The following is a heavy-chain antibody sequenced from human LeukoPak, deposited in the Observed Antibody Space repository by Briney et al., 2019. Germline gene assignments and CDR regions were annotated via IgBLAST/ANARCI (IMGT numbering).Heavy chain of an antibody. CDR3: ARLITFIADTFDI. V-gene: IGHV1-2*02. Sequence: ASVKVSCKASGYTFTGYYMHWVRQAPGQGLEWMGWINPNSGGTNLAQKFQGRLTMTRDTSISTFYMDLSRLRSDDTAIYYCARLITFIADTFDIWGQGTMVTVSS. CDR1: GYTFTGYY. J-gene: IGHJ3*02. CDR2: INPNSGGT. D-gene: IGHD3-22*01.